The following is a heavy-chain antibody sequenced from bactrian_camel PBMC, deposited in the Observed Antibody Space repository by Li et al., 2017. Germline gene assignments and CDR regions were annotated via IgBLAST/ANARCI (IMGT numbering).Heavy chain of an antibody. D-gene: IGHD1*01. Sequence: QVQLVESGGGSVQTGGSLTLMCRYTYSACCMGWFRQAPGSEREAVASISTDGGSTDYAGSVGGRFTISRDNAKNTVSLQMSSLKPEDTATYYCAADSDVNIPPSLALESKRWNYWGQGTQVTVS. CDR2: ISTDGGST. V-gene: IGHV3S28*01. CDR1: RYTYSACC. CDR3: AADSDVNIPPSLALESKRWNY. J-gene: IGHJ4*01.